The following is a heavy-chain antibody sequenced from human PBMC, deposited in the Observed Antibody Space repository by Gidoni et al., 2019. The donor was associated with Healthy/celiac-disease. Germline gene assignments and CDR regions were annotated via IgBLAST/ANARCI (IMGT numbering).Heavy chain of an antibody. V-gene: IGHV1-2*02. CDR2: INPNSGDT. J-gene: IGHJ5*02. CDR3: AARLITSIGGFHP. Sequence: QVQLVQSGAEVKQPGASMKISCKASGYTFTDYYMHWVRQAPGQGLEWMAWINPNSGDTNYEQKFQGRVTMTRDTSISTAYMELSRLTSDDTAVYYCAARLITSIGGFHPWGQGTLVTVSS. CDR1: GYTFTDYY. D-gene: IGHD1-20*01.